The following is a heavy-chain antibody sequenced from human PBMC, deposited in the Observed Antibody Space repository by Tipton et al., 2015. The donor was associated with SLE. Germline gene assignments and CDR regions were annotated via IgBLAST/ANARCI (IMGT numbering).Heavy chain of an antibody. D-gene: IGHD1-26*01. V-gene: IGHV3-30-3*01. CDR2: ISYDGSNK. J-gene: IGHJ4*02. Sequence: QLVQSGGGVVQPGRSLRLSCAASGFTFSSYAMHWVRQAPGKGLEWVAVISYDGSNKYYADSVKGRFTISRDNSKNTLYLQMNSLRTEDTAVYYCARDGGGIYYLGYYFDYWGQGTLVTVSS. CDR3: ARDGGGIYYLGYYFDY. CDR1: GFTFSSYA.